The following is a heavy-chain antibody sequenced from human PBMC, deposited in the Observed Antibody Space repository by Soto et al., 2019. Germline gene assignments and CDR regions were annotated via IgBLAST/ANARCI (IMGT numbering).Heavy chain of an antibody. CDR1: GFTFSSYE. V-gene: IGHV3-48*03. J-gene: IGHJ6*02. CDR2: ISSSGSTI. D-gene: IGHD3-22*01. CDR3: ARDRGIVAYYYYGMDV. Sequence: SLRLSCAASGFTFSSYEMNWVRQAPGKGLEWVSYISSSGSTIYYADSVKGRFTISRDNAKNSLYLQMNSLRAEDTAVYYCARDRGIVAYYYYGMDVWGQGTTVTVSS.